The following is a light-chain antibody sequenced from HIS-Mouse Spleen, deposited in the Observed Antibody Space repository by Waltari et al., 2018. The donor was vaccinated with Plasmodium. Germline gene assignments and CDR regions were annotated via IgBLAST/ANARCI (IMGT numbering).Light chain of an antibody. J-gene: IGLJ2*01. V-gene: IGLV3-21*02. CDR2: DDS. CDR1: NIGSKS. CDR3: QVWDSSSDHPV. Sequence: SYVLTQPPSVSVAPGPTARLTWGGINIGSKSVTWYQQKPGPATVLVVYDDSDQPSGIPERFSGSNSGNTATLTISRVEAGDEADYYCQVWDSSSDHPVFGGGTKLTVL.